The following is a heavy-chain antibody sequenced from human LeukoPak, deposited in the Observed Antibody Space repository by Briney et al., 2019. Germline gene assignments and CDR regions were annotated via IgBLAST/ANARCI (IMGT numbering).Heavy chain of an antibody. CDR3: ATDLTTLTHYYDSSGYAFDY. CDR2: IVPIFGTT. J-gene: IGHJ4*02. V-gene: IGHV1-69*05. Sequence: GASVKVSCKASGGTFSSYSISWVRQAPGQGLEWMGRIVPIFGTTNYAQNFQGRVTITTDESTSTAYMELSSLRSEDTAVYYCATDLTTLTHYYDSSGYAFDYWGQGTLVTVSS. CDR1: GGTFSSYS. D-gene: IGHD3-22*01.